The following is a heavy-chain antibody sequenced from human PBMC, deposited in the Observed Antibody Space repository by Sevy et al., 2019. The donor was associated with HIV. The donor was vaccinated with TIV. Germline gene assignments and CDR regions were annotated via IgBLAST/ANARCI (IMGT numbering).Heavy chain of an antibody. D-gene: IGHD2-2*02. CDR1: GGTFSSYA. CDR2: IIPIFGTA. CDR3: AGGDIVVVPAAIDSYYYYGMDV. Sequence: ASVKVSCKASGGTFSSYAISWVRQAPGQGLEWMGGIIPIFGTANYAQKFQGRVTITADESTRTAYMELSSLRSEDTVVYYCAGGDIVVVPAAIDSYYYYGMDVWGQGTTVTVSS. V-gene: IGHV1-69*13. J-gene: IGHJ6*02.